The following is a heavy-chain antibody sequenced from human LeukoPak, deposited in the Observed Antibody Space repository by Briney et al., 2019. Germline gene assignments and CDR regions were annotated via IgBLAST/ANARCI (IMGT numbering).Heavy chain of an antibody. V-gene: IGHV4-34*01. Sequence: SETLSLTCTVYGGSFSDYYWTWIRQPPGKGLGWIGEINHSGSTNYNPSLESRLTISLDTSKNQFSLRLSSVTAADTAVYYCAITTGRAFHVWGQGTMVTVSS. CDR2: INHSGST. CDR1: GGSFSDYY. D-gene: IGHD1-1*01. CDR3: AITTGRAFHV. J-gene: IGHJ3*01.